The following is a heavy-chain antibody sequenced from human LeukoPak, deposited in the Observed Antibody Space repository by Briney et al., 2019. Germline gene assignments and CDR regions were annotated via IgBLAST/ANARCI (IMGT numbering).Heavy chain of an antibody. CDR3: ARGPYSGSFHYYYYYYMDV. Sequence: ASVKVSCKASGYTFTSYDINWVRQATGQGLEWMGWMNPNSGNTGYAQKFQGRVTMTRNTSISTAYMELSSLRSEDTAVYYCARGPYSGSFHYYYYYYMDVWGKGTTVTISS. CDR2: MNPNSGNT. V-gene: IGHV1-8*01. J-gene: IGHJ6*03. CDR1: GYTFTSYD. D-gene: IGHD1-26*01.